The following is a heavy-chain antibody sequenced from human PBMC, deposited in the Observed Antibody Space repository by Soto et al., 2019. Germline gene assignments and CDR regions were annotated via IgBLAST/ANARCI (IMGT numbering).Heavy chain of an antibody. CDR3: ARAFDDYIRRPTPSSYNWFDP. J-gene: IGHJ5*02. CDR2: ISYDGSNK. CDR1: GFTFSSYG. V-gene: IGHV3-30*03. Sequence: GGSLRLSCAASGFTFSSYGMHWVRQAPGKGLEWVAVISYDGSNKYYADSVKGRFTISRDNSKNTLYLQMNSLRAEDTAVYYCARAFDDYIRRPTPSSYNWFDPWGQGSLVTVPQ. D-gene: IGHD4-4*01.